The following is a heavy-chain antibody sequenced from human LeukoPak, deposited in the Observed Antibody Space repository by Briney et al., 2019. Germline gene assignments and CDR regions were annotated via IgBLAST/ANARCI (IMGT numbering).Heavy chain of an antibody. J-gene: IGHJ3*02. CDR2: INSDGSST. V-gene: IGHV3-74*01. D-gene: IGHD3-10*01. CDR1: GFTFSSYW. CDR3: ARTPRYGSGSYYGAFDI. Sequence: GGSLRLSCAASGFTFSSYWMHWVRQAPGKGLVWVSRINSDGSSTSYADSVKGRFTISRDNAKNTLYLQMNSLRAEDTAVYYCARTPRYGSGSYYGAFDIWGQGTMVTVSS.